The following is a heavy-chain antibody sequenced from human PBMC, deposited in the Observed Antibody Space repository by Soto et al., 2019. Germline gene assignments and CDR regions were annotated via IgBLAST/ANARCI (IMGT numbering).Heavy chain of an antibody. CDR3: AAGRQWLVSFDP. V-gene: IGHV1-58*01. Sequence: ASVKVSCKASGFTFTSSAAQWLRQARGQRLEWIXXIXVGXGXXXYXXXFQERVTITRDMSTSTAYMELSSLRSDDTAVYYCAAGRQWLVSFDPWGQGTLVTVSS. D-gene: IGHD6-19*01. J-gene: IGHJ5*02. CDR2: IXVGXGXX. CDR1: GFTFTSSA.